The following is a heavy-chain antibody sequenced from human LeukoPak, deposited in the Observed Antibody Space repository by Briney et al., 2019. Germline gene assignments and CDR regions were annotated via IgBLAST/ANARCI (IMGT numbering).Heavy chain of an antibody. Sequence: SETLSLSCGVSGGSFSSYNRRSWVREPPGKRLEWIGEIYYSGSTNYNPSLNSRVTILIDKSKNQFSLNLGSVTAADTAVYYCARVGALGGHDYWGQGTLVTVSS. J-gene: IGHJ4*02. CDR3: ARVGALGGHDY. CDR1: GGSFSSYNR. CDR2: IYYSGST. D-gene: IGHD1-26*01. V-gene: IGHV4-4*02.